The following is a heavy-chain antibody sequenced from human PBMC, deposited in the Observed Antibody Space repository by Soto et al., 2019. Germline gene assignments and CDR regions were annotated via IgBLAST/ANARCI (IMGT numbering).Heavy chain of an antibody. Sequence: GASVKVSCKASGGTFSSYAISWVRQAPGQGLEWMGGIIPIFGTANYAQKFRGRVTITADESTSTAYMELSSLRSEDTAVYYCARVYQSSTYMVRGEHFDYWGQGTLVTVSS. CDR1: GGTFSSYA. CDR3: ARVYQSSTYMVRGEHFDY. V-gene: IGHV1-69*13. J-gene: IGHJ4*02. D-gene: IGHD3-10*01. CDR2: IIPIFGTA.